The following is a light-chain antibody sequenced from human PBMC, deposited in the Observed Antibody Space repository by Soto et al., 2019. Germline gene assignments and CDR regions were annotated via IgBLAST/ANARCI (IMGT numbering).Light chain of an antibody. CDR2: GAS. V-gene: IGKV3-20*01. CDR3: QHNARSAT. Sequence: DIVLTQSPGTLSLSPWERATLSCRASQSVSSSHLAWYQQKPVQAPRLLIYGASNRATAIPARFSGSGSGTDFTLTISRLEPDDFADYYCQHNARSATFGQGTKVDIK. CDR1: QSVSSSH. J-gene: IGKJ1*01.